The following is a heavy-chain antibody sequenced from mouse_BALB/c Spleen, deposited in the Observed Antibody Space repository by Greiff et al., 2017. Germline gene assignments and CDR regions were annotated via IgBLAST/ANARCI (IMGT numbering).Heavy chain of an antibody. CDR1: GFTFSSYG. CDR3: AREGKYGNYEGFAY. Sequence: EVHLVESGGGLVQPGGSLKLSCAASGFTFSSYGMSWVRQTPDKRLELVATINSNGGSTYYPDSVKGRFTISRDNAKNTLYLQMSSLKSEDTAMYYCAREGKYGNYEGFAYWGQGTLVTVSA. D-gene: IGHD2-1*01. J-gene: IGHJ3*01. V-gene: IGHV5-6-3*01. CDR2: INSNGGST.